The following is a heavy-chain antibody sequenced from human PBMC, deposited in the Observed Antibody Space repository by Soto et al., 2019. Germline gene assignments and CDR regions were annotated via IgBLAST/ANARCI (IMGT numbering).Heavy chain of an antibody. CDR2: ISDSGVST. J-gene: IGHJ6*02. D-gene: IGHD3-22*01. CDR3: AKGTPVIILYMAMDV. Sequence: GGSLRLSCAASGFTFSSYAMSWVRQAPGKGLEWVSSISDSGVSTYYADSVKGRFTISRDISKNTLYLQMNSLRAEDTAVYYCAKGTPVIILYMAMDVWGQGTTVTVSS. CDR1: GFTFSSYA. V-gene: IGHV3-23*01.